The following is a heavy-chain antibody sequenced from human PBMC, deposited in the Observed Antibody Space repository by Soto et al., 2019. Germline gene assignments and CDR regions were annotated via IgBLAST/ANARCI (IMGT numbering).Heavy chain of an antibody. J-gene: IGHJ4*02. V-gene: IGHV3-64D*06. CDR1: GFTFSSYA. CDR2: ISTNGGST. D-gene: IGHD3-22*01. CDR3: VKGEYYYDSSGYYPFDY. Sequence: GGSRRLSCSASGFTFSSYAMHWVRQAPGKGLEYVSSISTNGGSTHYADSVKGRFTISRDNSKNTQYLQMSSLRADDTAVYNCVKGEYYYDSSGYYPFDYWGQGTLVTVSS.